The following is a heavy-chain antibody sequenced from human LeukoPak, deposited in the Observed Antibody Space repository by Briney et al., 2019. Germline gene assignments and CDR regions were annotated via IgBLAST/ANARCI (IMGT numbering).Heavy chain of an antibody. J-gene: IGHJ4*02. Sequence: GGSLRLSCAASRFRFSSYDIHWVRQAPGKGLEWVTFIEPDGTKEYYADSVKGRFTISRDNSKNTVYVQMNTLRAEDTAVYYCAKEGSGWYYLDYWGQGTVVTVSS. CDR1: RFRFSSYD. CDR2: IEPDGTKE. V-gene: IGHV3-30*02. D-gene: IGHD6-19*01. CDR3: AKEGSGWYYLDY.